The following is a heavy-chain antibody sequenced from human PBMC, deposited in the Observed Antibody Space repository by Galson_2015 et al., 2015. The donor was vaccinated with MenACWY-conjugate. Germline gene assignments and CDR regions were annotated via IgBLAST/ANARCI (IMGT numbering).Heavy chain of an antibody. J-gene: IGHJ4*02. CDR2: IYYSGST. D-gene: IGHD3-3*01. CDR1: GGSISSSSYY. V-gene: IGHV4-39*07. CDR3: ASRFREGEWLPTNSALDY. Sequence: ETLSLTCTVSGGSISSSSYYWGWIRQPPGKGLEWIGSIYYSGSTYYNPSLKSRVTISVDTSKNQFSLKLSSVTAADTAVYYCASRFREGEWLPTNSALDYWGQGTLVTVSS.